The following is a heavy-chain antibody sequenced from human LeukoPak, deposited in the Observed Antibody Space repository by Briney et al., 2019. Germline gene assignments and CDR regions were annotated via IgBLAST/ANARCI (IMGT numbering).Heavy chain of an antibody. Sequence: GGSLGLSCAASGFTLSSYSMNWVRQAPGQGLEWVSSISSSDNYIYYADSVKGRFTISRDNAKDSLFLQMNSLRAEDAAVYYCARAPFGYCSGGSCHYWYFDLWGRGTLVTVSS. V-gene: IGHV3-21*01. CDR2: ISSSDNYI. CDR3: ARAPFGYCSGGSCHYWYFDL. CDR1: GFTLSSYS. D-gene: IGHD2-15*01. J-gene: IGHJ2*01.